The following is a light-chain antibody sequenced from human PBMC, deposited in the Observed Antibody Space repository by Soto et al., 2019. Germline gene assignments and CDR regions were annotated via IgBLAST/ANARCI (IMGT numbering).Light chain of an antibody. J-gene: IGKJ4*02. V-gene: IGKV1-27*01. Sequence: DIQMTQSPSSLSAAVGDRVTITCRASQGISNDLAWYQQKPGKVPKLLIYAASTLQSGVPSRFSGSGSGTDFTLTISSLQPDDVATYSCQKYNSAPRTCGGGTKVEIK. CDR1: QGISND. CDR3: QKYNSAPRT. CDR2: AAS.